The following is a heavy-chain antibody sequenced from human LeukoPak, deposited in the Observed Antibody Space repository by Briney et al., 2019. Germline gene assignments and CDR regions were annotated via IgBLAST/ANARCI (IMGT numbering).Heavy chain of an antibody. J-gene: IGHJ4*02. D-gene: IGHD2-15*01. CDR2: ISSSPGII. CDR3: ARGTPGYCSGGNCYSLDY. CDR1: EFTFSSYN. V-gene: IGHV3-48*04. Sequence: GGSLRLSCAASEFTFSSYNMNWARQAPGKGLEWVSFISSSPGIIYYADSVKGRFTISRDNAKNSLFLQMNSLRAEDTAVYYCARGTPGYCSGGNCYSLDYWGQGTLVTVSS.